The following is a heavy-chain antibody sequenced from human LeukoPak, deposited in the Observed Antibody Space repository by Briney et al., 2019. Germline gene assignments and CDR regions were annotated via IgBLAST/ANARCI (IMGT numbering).Heavy chain of an antibody. V-gene: IGHV1-2*02. CDR3: ARDRGVDYCSGGSCSHYYYYMDV. J-gene: IGHJ6*03. D-gene: IGHD2-15*01. Sequence: ASVKVSCKASGGTFSSYAISWVRQAPGQGLEWMGGINPNSGGTNYAQKFQGRVTMTRDTSISTAYMELSRLRSDDTAVYYCARDRGVDYCSGGSCSHYYYYMDVWGKGTTVTISS. CDR2: INPNSGGT. CDR1: GGTFSSYA.